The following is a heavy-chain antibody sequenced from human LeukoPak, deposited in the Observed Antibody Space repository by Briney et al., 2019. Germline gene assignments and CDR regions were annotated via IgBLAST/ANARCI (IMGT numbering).Heavy chain of an antibody. D-gene: IGHD5-18*01. J-gene: IGHJ3*01. Sequence: PSETLSLTCAVYGGSFSGYYWTWIRQPPGKGLEWIGYIYYSGSTNYNPSLKSRVAISVDTFRNQFSLKLSSVTAADTAMYYCARLGYSLYDPFHVWGQGTMVTVSS. CDR3: ARLGYSLYDPFHV. CDR1: GGSFSGYY. CDR2: IYYSGST. V-gene: IGHV4-59*01.